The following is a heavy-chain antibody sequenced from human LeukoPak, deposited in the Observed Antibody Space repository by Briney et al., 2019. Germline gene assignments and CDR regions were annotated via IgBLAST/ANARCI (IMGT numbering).Heavy chain of an antibody. CDR2: INTNTGNP. V-gene: IGHV7-4-1*02. D-gene: IGHD3-16*02. Sequence: ASVKVSCKASGYTFTSYAMNWVRQAPGQGLEWMGWINTNTGNPTYAQGFTGRFVFSVDTSVSTTYLQISSLKAEDTAVYYCARAFQSLGGLSLPDYWGQGTLVTVSS. J-gene: IGHJ4*02. CDR3: ARAFQSLGGLSLPDY. CDR1: GYTFTSYA.